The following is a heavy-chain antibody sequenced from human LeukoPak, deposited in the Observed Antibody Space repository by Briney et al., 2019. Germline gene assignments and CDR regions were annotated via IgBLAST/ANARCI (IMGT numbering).Heavy chain of an antibody. Sequence: GGPLRHSCAASGFTFSSYGMHWVRQAPAKGLEGVAVIWYDGGYQSYADSVKGPFPISRDNSKNTLYLQMNSLRAEDTAVYYCAKDRAAGTYYFDYWGQGTLVTVSS. J-gene: IGHJ4*02. CDR3: AKDRAAGTYYFDY. V-gene: IGHV3-33*06. CDR2: IWYDGGYQ. D-gene: IGHD6-13*01. CDR1: GFTFSSYG.